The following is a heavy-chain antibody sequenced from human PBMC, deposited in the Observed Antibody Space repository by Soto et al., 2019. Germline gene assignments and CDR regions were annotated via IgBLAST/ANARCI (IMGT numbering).Heavy chain of an antibody. CDR1: GFTFSSYW. D-gene: IGHD3-3*01. V-gene: IGHV3-74*01. J-gene: IGHJ4*02. CDR2: INSDGSST. Sequence: GGSLRLSCAASGFTFSSYWMHWVRQAPGKGLVWVSRINSDGSSTSYADSVKGRFTISRDNAKNTLYLQMNSLRAEDTAVCYCARGAYYDFWSGYYDPNIDYWGQGTLVTVSS. CDR3: ARGAYYDFWSGYYDPNIDY.